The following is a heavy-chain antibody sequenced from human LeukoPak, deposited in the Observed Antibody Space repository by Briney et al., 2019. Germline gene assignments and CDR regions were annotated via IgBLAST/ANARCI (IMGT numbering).Heavy chain of an antibody. Sequence: SETLSLTCTVSGGSVSSGSYYWSWIRQPPGKGLGWIGYIYDSGSTNYNPSLKSRVTISVDTSKNQFSLELSSVTAADTAVYYCARGYCGSASCYGVFDYCGQGTLVTVSS. CDR3: ARGYCGSASCYGVFDY. CDR1: GGSVSSGSYY. V-gene: IGHV4-61*01. CDR2: IYDSGST. D-gene: IGHD2-2*01. J-gene: IGHJ4*02.